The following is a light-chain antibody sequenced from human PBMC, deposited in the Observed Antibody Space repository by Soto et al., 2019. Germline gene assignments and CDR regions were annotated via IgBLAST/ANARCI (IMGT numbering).Light chain of an antibody. V-gene: IGKV1-5*01. Sequence: DIQMTQSHSTLSASLGGRVNITCRASQSISSWLAWYKHKPGKAPKLLMYDASSLERGVPSRFRGSGSGTEFSLTISGLQPDDFATDYCQQYNTYWSFGQGTKVDIK. CDR3: QQYNTYWS. CDR1: QSISSW. CDR2: DAS. J-gene: IGKJ1*01.